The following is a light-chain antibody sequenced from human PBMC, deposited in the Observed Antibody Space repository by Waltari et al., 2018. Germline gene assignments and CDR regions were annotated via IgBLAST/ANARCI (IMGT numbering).Light chain of an antibody. V-gene: IGLV2-23*01. CDR3: CSYTGSSTSYG. J-gene: IGLJ1*01. Sequence: QSALSQPASVSGSPGQSLTITCTGASTDLASYNLVAWYQHHPNRAPKLIIYEATKRPSVMSHRFAGAKSGATASLRISGLQADDEADYYCCSYTGSSTSYGCGGGTKVTVL. CDR1: STDLASYNL. CDR2: EAT.